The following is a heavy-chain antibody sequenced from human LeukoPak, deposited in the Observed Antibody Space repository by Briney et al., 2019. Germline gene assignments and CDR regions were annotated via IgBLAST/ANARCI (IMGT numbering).Heavy chain of an antibody. CDR1: GFTFSSYA. CDR2: ISGSGGST. V-gene: IGHV3-23*01. CDR3: AKSVHYDSSGYFPSDY. J-gene: IGHJ4*02. Sequence: PGGSLRLSCAASGFTFSSYAMSWVRQAPGKGLEWVSAISGSGGSTYYADSVKGRFTISRDKSKNTLYLQMNSLRAEDTAVYYCAKSVHYDSSGYFPSDYWGQGTLVTVSS. D-gene: IGHD3-22*01.